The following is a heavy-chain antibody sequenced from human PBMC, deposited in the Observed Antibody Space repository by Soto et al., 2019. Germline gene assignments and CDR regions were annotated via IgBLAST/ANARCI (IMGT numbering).Heavy chain of an antibody. D-gene: IGHD4-17*01. CDR2: IFYTWIT. J-gene: IGHJ4*02. CDR1: GDSISTGSNL. Sequence: ESLAVSCAVSGDSISTGSNLWTWLRQSPGKGLEWIGDIFYTWITNFNPSLRGRVSISVDKSENQFSLKLTSVTAADSAVYFCANLETTKARFDSWGQGTLVTVSS. V-gene: IGHV4-4*01. CDR3: ANLETTKARFDS.